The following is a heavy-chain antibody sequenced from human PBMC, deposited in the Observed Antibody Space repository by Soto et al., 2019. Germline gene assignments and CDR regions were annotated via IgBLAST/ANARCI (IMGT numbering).Heavy chain of an antibody. CDR1: GFTFSSYG. V-gene: IGHV3-33*01. J-gene: IGHJ4*02. CDR3: AREGRRFGELRLYFDY. Sequence: PGGSLRLSCAASGFTFSSYGMHWVRQAPGKGLEWVAVIWYDGSNKYYADSVKGRFTISRDNSKNTLYLQMNSLRAEDTAVYYCAREGRRFGELRLYFDYWGQGTLVTVSS. D-gene: IGHD3-10*01. CDR2: IWYDGSNK.